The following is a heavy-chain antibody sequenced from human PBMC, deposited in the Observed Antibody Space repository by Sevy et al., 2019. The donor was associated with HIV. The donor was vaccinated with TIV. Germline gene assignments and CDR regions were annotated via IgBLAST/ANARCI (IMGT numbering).Heavy chain of an antibody. Sequence: GGSLRLSCAASGFRFSDYAMHWVRQAPGKGLEWVSGISWNSVSLDYADSVKGRFTISSDNAKNSLNLQMNRLRSEDTALYYCAKDNRPATMSNSSYYYYYGMDVWGQGTTVTVSS. CDR1: GFRFSDYA. V-gene: IGHV3-9*01. CDR2: ISWNSVSL. D-gene: IGHD6-6*01. J-gene: IGHJ6*02. CDR3: AKDNRPATMSNSSYYYYYGMDV.